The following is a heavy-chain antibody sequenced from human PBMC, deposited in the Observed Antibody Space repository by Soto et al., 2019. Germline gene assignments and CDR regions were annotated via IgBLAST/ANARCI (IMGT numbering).Heavy chain of an antibody. CDR1: GGTFSSYT. J-gene: IGHJ4*02. Sequence: QVQLVQSGAEVKKPGSSVKVSCKASGGTFSSYTISWVRQAPGQGLEWMGRIIPILGIANYAQKFQGRVTITADKSTSTAYMELSSLRSEDTAVYYCARGIAARRRDPDYWGKGTLVTVSS. CDR3: ARGIAARRRDPDY. D-gene: IGHD6-25*01. CDR2: IIPILGIA. V-gene: IGHV1-69*02.